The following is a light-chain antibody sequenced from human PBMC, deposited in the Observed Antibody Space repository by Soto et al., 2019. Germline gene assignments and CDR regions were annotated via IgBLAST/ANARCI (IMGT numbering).Light chain of an antibody. CDR3: QQRSNWPPLT. CDR1: QSVSSY. Sequence: EIVSTQSPATLSLSPVETTTLSFXPSQSVSSYLAWYQQKPGQAPRLIXYDAYNRATGIPARFSGSGSGTDFTLTISSLEPEDFAVYYCQQRSNWPPLTCGGGTKVDIK. J-gene: IGKJ4*01. V-gene: IGKV3-11*01. CDR2: DAY.